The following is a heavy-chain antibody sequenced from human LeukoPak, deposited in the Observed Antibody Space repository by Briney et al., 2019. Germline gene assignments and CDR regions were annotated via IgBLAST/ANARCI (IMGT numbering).Heavy chain of an antibody. CDR3: AKGMTTVHYFDY. J-gene: IGHJ4*02. V-gene: IGHV3-23*01. Sequence: HPGGSLRLSCAASGFTFSSYAMSWVRQAPGKGLEWVSAISGSGGSTYYADSVKGRFAISRDNSKNTFYLQMNSLGAEDTAVYYCAKGMTTVHYFDYWGQGTLVTVSS. CDR2: ISGSGGST. CDR1: GFTFSSYA. D-gene: IGHD4-17*01.